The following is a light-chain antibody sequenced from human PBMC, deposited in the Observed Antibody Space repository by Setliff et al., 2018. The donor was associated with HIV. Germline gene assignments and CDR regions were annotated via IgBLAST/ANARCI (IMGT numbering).Light chain of an antibody. V-gene: IGLV2-14*03. CDR3: CSYTSSTPLYV. J-gene: IGLJ1*01. Sequence: QSALTQPASVSGSPGRSITISCTGTSSDVGTYNYVSWYQQHPGKAPKLMIYDVNNRPSGVSNRFSGSKSGNTASLTISGLQAEDEADYYCCSYTSSTPLYVFGTGTKVTVL. CDR2: DVN. CDR1: SSDVGTYNY.